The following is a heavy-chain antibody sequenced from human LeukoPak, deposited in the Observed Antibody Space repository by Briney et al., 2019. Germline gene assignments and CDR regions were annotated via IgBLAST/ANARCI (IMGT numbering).Heavy chain of an antibody. J-gene: IGHJ3*02. CDR2: IIPILGIA. V-gene: IGHV1-69*04. Sequence: EASVKVSCKASGGTFSNYAISWVRQAPGQGLEWMGRIIPILGIANYAQKFQGRVTITADKSTSTAYMELSSLRSEDTAVYYCARVDTAMVAFDIWGQGTMVTVSS. CDR1: GGTFSNYA. CDR3: ARVDTAMVAFDI. D-gene: IGHD5-18*01.